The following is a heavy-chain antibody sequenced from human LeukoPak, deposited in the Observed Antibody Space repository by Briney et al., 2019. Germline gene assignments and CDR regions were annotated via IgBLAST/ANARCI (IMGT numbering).Heavy chain of an antibody. J-gene: IGHJ4*02. V-gene: IGHV4-39*02. CDR3: ARESADGDGNY. CDR1: GGSISSSSYY. Sequence: SETLSLTCTVSGGSISSSSYYWGWIRQPPGKGLEWIGSIYYSGSTYYNPSLKSRVTISVDTSKNQFSLKLSPVTAADTAVYYCARESADGDGNYWGQGTLVTVSS. D-gene: IGHD4-17*01. CDR2: IYYSGST.